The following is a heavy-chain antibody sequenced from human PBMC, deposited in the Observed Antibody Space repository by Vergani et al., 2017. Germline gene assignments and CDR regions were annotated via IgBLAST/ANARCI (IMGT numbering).Heavy chain of an antibody. CDR3: ARDRRALRFLEAGYYYYMDV. CDR1: GRSISSYY. CDR2: IYTSGST. J-gene: IGHJ6*03. D-gene: IGHD3-3*01. V-gene: IGHV4-4*07. Sequence: QVQLQESGPGLVKPSETLSLTCTVSGRSISSYYWSWIRQPAGKGLEWIGRIYTSGSTNYNPSLKSRVTMSVDTSKNQFSLKLSSVTAADTAVYYCARDRRALRFLEAGYYYYMDVWGKGTTVTVSS.